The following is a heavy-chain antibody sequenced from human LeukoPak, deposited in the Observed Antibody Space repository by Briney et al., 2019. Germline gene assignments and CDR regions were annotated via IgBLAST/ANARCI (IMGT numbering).Heavy chain of an antibody. Sequence: GGSLRLSCAASGFTFSSYWMHWVRQAPGKGLVWVSRINGDGTSTDCADSVKGRFSISRDKAKNTLYMQMNSLRAEDTAVYYCAKEPHSDYSDHTDSFDIWGQGTMVTVSS. CDR2: INGDGTST. D-gene: IGHD4-17*01. V-gene: IGHV3-74*01. J-gene: IGHJ3*02. CDR3: AKEPHSDYSDHTDSFDI. CDR1: GFTFSSYW.